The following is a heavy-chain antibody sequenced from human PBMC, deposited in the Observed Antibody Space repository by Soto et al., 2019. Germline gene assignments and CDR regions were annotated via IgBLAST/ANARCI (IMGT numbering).Heavy chain of an antibody. CDR3: ARQRAWYGEWAFDI. CDR2: IKYTGHT. CDR1: GGSISSDTYY. Sequence: QLQVQESGPGLVKASETLSLTCSVSGGSISSDTYYWVWVRQPPGKGLEWIGSIKYTGHTYYNPSLKSRVAMAVDTSKNQFTLHLTSVTAADPAVYSCARQRAWYGEWAFDIWGQGTRVTVSS. D-gene: IGHD3-10*01. J-gene: IGHJ3*02. V-gene: IGHV4-39*01.